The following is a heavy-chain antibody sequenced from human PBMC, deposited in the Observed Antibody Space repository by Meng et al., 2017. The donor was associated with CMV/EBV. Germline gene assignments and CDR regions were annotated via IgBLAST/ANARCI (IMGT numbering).Heavy chain of an antibody. V-gene: IGHV3-21*01. D-gene: IGHD6-19*01. Sequence: GESLKISCAASGFTVSNKYMSWVRQAPGKGLEWVSSISSSSSYIYYADSLKGRFTISRDNAKNSLYLQMNSLRAEDTAVYYCARDRQWPSPGGWFDPWGQGTLVTVSS. J-gene: IGHJ5*02. CDR3: ARDRQWPSPGGWFDP. CDR1: GFTVSNKY. CDR2: ISSSSSYI.